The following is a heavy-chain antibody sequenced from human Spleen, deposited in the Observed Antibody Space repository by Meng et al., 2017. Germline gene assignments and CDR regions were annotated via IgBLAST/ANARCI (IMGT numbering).Heavy chain of an antibody. CDR1: GYSFIHYW. V-gene: IGHV5-51*01. CDR3: GRLLMIGSGAYAPLDQ. D-gene: IGHD2-8*01. J-gene: IGHJ4*02. Sequence: GESLKISCRGSGYSFIHYWIGWVRQMPGKGLEWMAIIYPGDSNTRYSQSFRGQVTISVDKSMSTAYVQWNSLKASDSAMYYCGRLLMIGSGAYAPLDQWGQGTLVTVSS. CDR2: IYPGDSNT.